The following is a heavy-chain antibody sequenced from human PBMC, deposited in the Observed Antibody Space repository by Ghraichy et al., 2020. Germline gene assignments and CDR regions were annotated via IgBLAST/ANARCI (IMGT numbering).Heavy chain of an antibody. CDR1: GFTFSRYG. CDR2: IWYDGSNK. CDR3: ARDLNDFWSGDYGMDV. J-gene: IGHJ6*02. Sequence: GGSLRLSCAASGFTFSRYGMHWVRQAPGKGLEWVAVIWYDGSNKYYADSVKGRFTISRDNSKNTLYLQMNSLRAEDTAVYYCARDLNDFWSGDYGMDVWGQGTTVTVSS. D-gene: IGHD3-3*01. V-gene: IGHV3-33*01.